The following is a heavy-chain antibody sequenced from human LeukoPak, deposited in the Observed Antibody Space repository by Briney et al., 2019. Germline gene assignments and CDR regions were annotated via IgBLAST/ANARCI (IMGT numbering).Heavy chain of an antibody. J-gene: IGHJ4*02. D-gene: IGHD3-3*01. Sequence: SETLSLTCTVSGGSISSYYWSWIRQPPGKGLEWIGYIYYSGSTNYNPSLKSRVTISVDTSKNQFSLKLSSGTAADTAVYYCARDPLRGVRAWPAGYDYGGQGTPVTVSS. CDR2: IYYSGST. V-gene: IGHV4-59*01. CDR1: GGSISSYY. CDR3: ARDPLRGVRAWPAGYDY.